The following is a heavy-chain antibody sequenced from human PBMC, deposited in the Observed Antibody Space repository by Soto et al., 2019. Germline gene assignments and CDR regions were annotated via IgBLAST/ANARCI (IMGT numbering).Heavy chain of an antibody. J-gene: IGHJ4*02. Sequence: QLQLQESGSGLVKPSQTLSLTCAVSGGFISSGGYSWSWIRQPPGKGLEWIGYISHSGSTYFYPSLKSRATISVDRSKNQFSLTLSSVTAADTAVYYCARRGLLPDYWGQRTLGTVSS. CDR2: ISHSGST. CDR1: GGFISSGGYS. CDR3: ARRGLLPDY. V-gene: IGHV4-30-2*01. D-gene: IGHD6-19*01.